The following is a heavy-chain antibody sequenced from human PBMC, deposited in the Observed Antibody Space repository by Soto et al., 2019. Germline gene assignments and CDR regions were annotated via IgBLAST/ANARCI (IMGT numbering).Heavy chain of an antibody. V-gene: IGHV5-10-1*01. Sequence: RGESLKISCKGSGYSFTSYWISWVRQMPGKGLEWMGRIDPSDSYTNYNPSFQGHVTISADKSISTAYLQWSSLKASDTAMYYCARRLAAVGIHYWYFDLWGRGTLVTVSS. CDR3: ARRLAAVGIHYWYFDL. J-gene: IGHJ2*01. CDR1: GYSFTSYW. D-gene: IGHD6-13*01. CDR2: IDPSDSYT.